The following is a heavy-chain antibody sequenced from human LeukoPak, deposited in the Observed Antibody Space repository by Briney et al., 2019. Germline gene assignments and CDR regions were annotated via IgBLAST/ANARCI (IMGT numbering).Heavy chain of an antibody. CDR1: GYTFTSYD. CDR3: ARDLKQLLDP. J-gene: IGHJ5*02. V-gene: IGHV1-46*01. Sequence: ASVKVSCKASGYTFTSYDINWVRQAPGQGLEWMGIINPSGGSTSYAQKFQGRVTMTRDTSTSTVYMELSSLRSEDTAVYYCARDLKQLLDPWGQGTLVTVSS. D-gene: IGHD6-13*01. CDR2: INPSGGST.